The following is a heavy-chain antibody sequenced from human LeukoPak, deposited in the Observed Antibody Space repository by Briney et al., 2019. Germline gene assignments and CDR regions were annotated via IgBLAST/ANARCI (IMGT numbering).Heavy chain of an antibody. Sequence: SETLSLTCTVSGGSISGSYWSWIRQPPGKGLELIAYMYNSGSTNYNPSLKSRVTITIDTSKNQFSLKLSSLTAADTAIYYCARGIESYGDYGYWGQGILVTVSS. CDR2: MYNSGST. J-gene: IGHJ4*02. CDR1: GGSISGSY. CDR3: ARGIESYGDYGY. D-gene: IGHD4-17*01. V-gene: IGHV4-59*01.